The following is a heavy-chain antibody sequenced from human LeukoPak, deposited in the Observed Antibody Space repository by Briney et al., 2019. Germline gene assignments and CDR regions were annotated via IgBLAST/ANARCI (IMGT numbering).Heavy chain of an antibody. Sequence: GASVKVSCKASGYTFTSYGISWVRQAPGQGFEWMGWISAYNGNTNYAQKLQGRVTMTTDTSTSTAYMELRSLRSDDTAVYYCARATQPVEMATNYYYMDVWGKGTTVTVSS. V-gene: IGHV1-18*01. CDR2: ISAYNGNT. J-gene: IGHJ6*03. CDR3: ARATQPVEMATNYYYMDV. D-gene: IGHD5-24*01. CDR1: GYTFTSYG.